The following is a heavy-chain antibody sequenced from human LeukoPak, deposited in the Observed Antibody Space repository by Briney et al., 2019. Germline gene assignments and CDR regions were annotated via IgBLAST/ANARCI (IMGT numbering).Heavy chain of an antibody. D-gene: IGHD1-1*01. CDR1: GFTFSSYA. CDR2: ISYDGSNK. CDR3: ASGNWNPDY. V-gene: IGHV3-30-3*01. J-gene: IGHJ4*02. Sequence: GGSLRLSCAASGFTFSSYAMHWVRQAPGKGLEWVAVISYDGSNKYYADSVKGRFTISRDNSKNTLYLQMNSLRGEDTAVYYCASGNWNPDYWGQGTLVTVSS.